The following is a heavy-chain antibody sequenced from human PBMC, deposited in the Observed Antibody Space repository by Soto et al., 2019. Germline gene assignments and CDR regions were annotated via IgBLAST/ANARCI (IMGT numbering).Heavy chain of an antibody. CDR2: ISAYNGNT. CDR1: GYTFTSYG. D-gene: IGHD1-26*01. V-gene: IGHV1-18*01. Sequence: QVQLVQSGAEVKKPGASVKVSCKASGYTFTSYGISWVRQAPGQGLEWMGWISAYNGNTNYEQKLQGRVTMTPDTSTSTAYMEARSLRSDDTAVYYCARDRGSYALDYWGQGTLVTVSS. CDR3: ARDRGSYALDY. J-gene: IGHJ4*02.